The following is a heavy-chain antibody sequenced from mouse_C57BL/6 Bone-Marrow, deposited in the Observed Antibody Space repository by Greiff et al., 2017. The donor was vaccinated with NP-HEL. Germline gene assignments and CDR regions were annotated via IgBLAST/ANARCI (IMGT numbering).Heavy chain of an antibody. CDR1: GYTFTSYT. CDR2: INPSSGYT. Sequence: VQLQESGAELARPGASVKMSCKASGYTFTSYTMHWVKQRPGQGLEWIGYINPSSGYTKYNQKFKDKATLTADKSSSTAYMQLGSLTSEDSAVYYCANLGFDYWGQGTTLTVSS. D-gene: IGHD2-14*01. V-gene: IGHV1-4*01. CDR3: ANLGFDY. J-gene: IGHJ2*01.